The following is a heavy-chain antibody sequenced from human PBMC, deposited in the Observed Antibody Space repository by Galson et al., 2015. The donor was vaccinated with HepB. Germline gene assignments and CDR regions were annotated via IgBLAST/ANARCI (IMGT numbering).Heavy chain of an antibody. J-gene: IGHJ4*02. CDR1: RFTFSSYA. CDR3: ARTFYFDY. V-gene: IGHV3-30*04. D-gene: IGHD3-16*01. CDR2: LSSHGDNE. Sequence: SLRLSCAASRFTFSSYAMNWVHQAPGKGLEWVAVLSSHGDNEYYADSVKGRFTISRDNSENTVYLQMHSLRVEDTAVYYCARTFYFDYWGQGTLVTVSS.